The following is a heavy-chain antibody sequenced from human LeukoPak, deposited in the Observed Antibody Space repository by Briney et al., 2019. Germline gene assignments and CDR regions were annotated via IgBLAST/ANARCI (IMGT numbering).Heavy chain of an antibody. V-gene: IGHV3-48*01. D-gene: IGHD3-10*01. CDR2: ISSSSSTI. CDR1: GFTFSSYG. Sequence: GGSLRLSCAASGFTFSSYGMHWVRQAPGKGLEWVSYISSSSSTIYYADSVKGRFTISRDNSKNTLYLQMNSLRAEDTAVYYCAKAALLGGLDPWGQGTLVTVSS. J-gene: IGHJ5*02. CDR3: AKAALLGGLDP.